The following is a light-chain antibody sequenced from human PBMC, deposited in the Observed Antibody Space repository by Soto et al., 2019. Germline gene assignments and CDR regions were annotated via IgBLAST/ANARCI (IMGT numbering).Light chain of an antibody. V-gene: IGKV1-39*01. CDR3: QQGHSAPRT. CDR1: QSISSD. Sequence: DIQLTQSPSSLSASVGDRVTITCRASQSISSDLNWYQQKAGQAPKLLIYVASNLQIGVPSRFIGSGSGTEFTLTINSLQPEDFATYYCQQGHSAPRTFGLGTKVEVK. CDR2: VAS. J-gene: IGKJ1*01.